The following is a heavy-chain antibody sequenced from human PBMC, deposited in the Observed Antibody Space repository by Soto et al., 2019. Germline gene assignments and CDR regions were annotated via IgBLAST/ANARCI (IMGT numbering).Heavy chain of an antibody. Sequence: QVQLVESGGGVVQPGRSLRLSCAASGFTFSSYGMHWVRQAPGKGLEWVAVISYDGSNKYYADSVKGRFTISRDNSKNTLYLQMNSLRAEDTAVSYCAKDRGRYYDSSGYYTQLSYYFDYWGQGTLVTVSS. J-gene: IGHJ4*02. CDR3: AKDRGRYYDSSGYYTQLSYYFDY. CDR2: ISYDGSNK. D-gene: IGHD3-22*01. V-gene: IGHV3-30*18. CDR1: GFTFSSYG.